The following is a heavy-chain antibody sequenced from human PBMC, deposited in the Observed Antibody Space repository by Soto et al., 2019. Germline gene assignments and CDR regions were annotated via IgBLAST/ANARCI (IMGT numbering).Heavy chain of an antibody. J-gene: IGHJ4*02. Sequence: ASVKVSCKASGYTFTSYAMHWVRQAPGQRLEWMGWINAGNGNTKYSQKFQGRVTITRDTSASTAYMELSSLRSEDTAVYYCARGRAYSGSYYYFDYWGQGTLVTVSS. CDR3: ARGRAYSGSYYYFDY. V-gene: IGHV1-3*01. CDR1: GYTFTSYA. CDR2: INAGNGNT. D-gene: IGHD1-26*01.